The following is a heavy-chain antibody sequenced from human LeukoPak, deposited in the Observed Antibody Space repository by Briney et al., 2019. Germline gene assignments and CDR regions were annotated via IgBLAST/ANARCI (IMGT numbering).Heavy chain of an antibody. CDR1: GYTFTSYD. Sequence: ASVKVSCKASGYTFTSYDINWVRQATGQGLEWMGWMNPNSGNTGYAQKFQGRVTMTRNTSISTAYMELSSLRSEDTAVYYCAKEATVRRYFDYWGQGTLVTVSS. CDR3: AKEATVRRYFDY. CDR2: MNPNSGNT. J-gene: IGHJ4*02. V-gene: IGHV1-8*01. D-gene: IGHD4-11*01.